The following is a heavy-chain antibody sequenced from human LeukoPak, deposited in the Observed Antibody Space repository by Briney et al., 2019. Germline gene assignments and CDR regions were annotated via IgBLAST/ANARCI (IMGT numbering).Heavy chain of an antibody. CDR2: IYDSGST. D-gene: IGHD3-22*01. Sequence: SSETLSLTCTVSGGSISSYYWSWIRQPPGKGLEWIGYIYDSGSTNYNPSLKSRVTISVDTSKNQFSLKLSSVTAADTAVFYCASLTTADAFDIWGQGTMVTVSS. CDR3: ASLTTADAFDI. J-gene: IGHJ3*02. V-gene: IGHV4-59*01. CDR1: GGSISSYY.